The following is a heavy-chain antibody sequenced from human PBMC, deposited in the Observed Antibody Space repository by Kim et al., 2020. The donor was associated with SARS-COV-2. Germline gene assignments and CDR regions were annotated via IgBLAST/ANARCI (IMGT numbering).Heavy chain of an antibody. D-gene: IGHD6-19*01. V-gene: IGHV3-7*01. CDR3: ARAGYSSTSDS. CDR1: GFTFSNYW. J-gene: IGHJ5*01. Sequence: GGSLRLSCAASGFTFSNYWMTWVRQAPGKGLEWVANIKKDGSEKYYADSLKGRFTVSRDNAKNSLYLEMDSLRADDTAVYYCARAGYSSTSDSWGQGTLVTVSS. CDR2: IKKDGSEK.